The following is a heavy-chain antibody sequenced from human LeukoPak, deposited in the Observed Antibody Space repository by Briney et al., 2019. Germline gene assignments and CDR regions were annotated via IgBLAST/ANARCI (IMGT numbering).Heavy chain of an antibody. J-gene: IGHJ4*02. CDR1: GFTFSSYS. D-gene: IGHD2-2*01. CDR3: ARDASTRCYLCEVDY. V-gene: IGHV3-21*01. Sequence: GGSLRLSCAASGFTFSSYSMNWVRQAPGKGLEWVSFMSSSSSYIYYADSVKGRFTISRDNAKNSLYLQMSSLRAEDTAVYYCARDASTRCYLCEVDYWGPGTLVTVSS. CDR2: MSSSSSYI.